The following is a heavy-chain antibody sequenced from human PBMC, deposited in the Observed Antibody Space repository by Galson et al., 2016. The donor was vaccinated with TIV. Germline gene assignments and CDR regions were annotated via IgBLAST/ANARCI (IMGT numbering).Heavy chain of an antibody. V-gene: IGHV3-30*18. CDR3: AKSGDSRSIDS. CDR2: ILYDRSSQ. Sequence: SLRLSCAASGFTFSHFGMHWVRQSPGKGPEWLAVILYDRSSQFYADSVEGRFAISRDNSKNTLYLQMNSLGAEDTALYYCAKSGDSRSIDSWGQGTLVIVSS. J-gene: IGHJ4*02. CDR1: GFTFSHFG. D-gene: IGHD3-22*01.